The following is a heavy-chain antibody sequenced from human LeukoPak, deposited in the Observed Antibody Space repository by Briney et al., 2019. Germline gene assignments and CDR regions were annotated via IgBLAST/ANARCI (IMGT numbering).Heavy chain of an antibody. V-gene: IGHV4-39*01. D-gene: IGHD1-26*01. CDR1: GGSISSSGYY. CDR3: ARHEYSGSYYGLSWFDP. J-gene: IGHJ5*02. Sequence: PSETLSLTCTVSGGSISSSGYYWGRIRQPPGKGLEWIASIYYSGSTYYNPSLKSRVTISVDTSKNRLSLKLSSLTAADTAVYYCARHEYSGSYYGLSWFDPWGQGTLVTVSS. CDR2: IYYSGST.